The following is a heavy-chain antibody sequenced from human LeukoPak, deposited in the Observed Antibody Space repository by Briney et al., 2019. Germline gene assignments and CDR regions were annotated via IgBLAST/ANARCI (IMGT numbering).Heavy chain of an antibody. CDR2: ISSSGSTI. D-gene: IGHD5-12*01. J-gene: IGHJ4*02. V-gene: IGHV3-48*03. CDR1: GFTLSSYA. Sequence: GGSLRLSCAASGFTLSSYAISWVRQAPGKGLELISYISSSGSTIYYADSVKGRFTISRDNAKNSLYLQMNSLRAEDTTLYYCARRSAYGFDYWGQGTLVTVSS. CDR3: ARRSAYGFDY.